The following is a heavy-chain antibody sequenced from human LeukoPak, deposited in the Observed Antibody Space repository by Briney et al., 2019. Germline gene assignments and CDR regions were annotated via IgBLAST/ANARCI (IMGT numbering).Heavy chain of an antibody. J-gene: IGHJ5*02. CDR1: GGSISSSSYY. D-gene: IGHD5-18*01. V-gene: IGHV4-39*07. CDR3: ARDRSVVGYSYGTTNWFDP. CDR2: IYYSGST. Sequence: SETLSLTCTVSGGSISSSSYYWGWIRQPPGKGLEWIGSIYYSGSTYYNPSLKSRVTISVDTSKNQFSLKLSSVTAADTAVYYCARDRSVVGYSYGTTNWFDPWGQGTLVTVSS.